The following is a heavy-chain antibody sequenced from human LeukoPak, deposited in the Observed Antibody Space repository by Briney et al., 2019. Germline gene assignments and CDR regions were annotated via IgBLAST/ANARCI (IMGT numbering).Heavy chain of an antibody. CDR2: INPNSGGT. CDR3: ARDRGELPDY. D-gene: IGHD1-26*01. Sequence: ASVKVSCKASGYTFTVYYMHWVRQAPGQGLGWMGWINPNSGGTNYAQKFQGRVTITRDTSISTAYMELSRLRSDDTAVYYCARDRGELPDYWGQGTLVAVSS. V-gene: IGHV1-2*02. J-gene: IGHJ4*02. CDR1: GYTFTVYY.